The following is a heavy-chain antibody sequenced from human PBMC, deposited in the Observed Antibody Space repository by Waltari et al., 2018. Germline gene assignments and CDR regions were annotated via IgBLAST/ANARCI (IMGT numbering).Heavy chain of an antibody. CDR1: GVSITSRGYH. CDR2: IDYSGNT. CDR3: VRDFGDHRTDY. Sequence: QLQLQESGPGLVKSSETLSLTCTVPGVSITSRGYHWGWIRQPPGKGLEWIGTIDYSGNTYYIPSLKSRVTISVDTSKRQFSLKLNSVTAADTAVYYCVRDFGDHRTDYWGQGTLVTVSS. J-gene: IGHJ4*02. V-gene: IGHV4-39*02. D-gene: IGHD4-17*01.